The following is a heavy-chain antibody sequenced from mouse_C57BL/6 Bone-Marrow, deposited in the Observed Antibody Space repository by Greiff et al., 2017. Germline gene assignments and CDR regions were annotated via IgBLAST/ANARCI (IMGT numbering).Heavy chain of an antibody. CDR3: ARDTTVVADY. Sequence: VKVVESGAELARPGASAKLSCKASGYTFTSYGISWVKQRTGQGLEWIGEIYPRSGNTYYNEKFKGKATLTADKSSSTAYMELRSLTSEDSAVYFCARDTTVVADYWGQGTTLTVSS. CDR2: IYPRSGNT. D-gene: IGHD1-1*01. V-gene: IGHV1-81*01. CDR1: GYTFTSYG. J-gene: IGHJ2*01.